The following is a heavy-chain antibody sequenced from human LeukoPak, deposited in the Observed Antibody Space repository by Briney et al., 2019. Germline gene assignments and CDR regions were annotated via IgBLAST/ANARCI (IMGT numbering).Heavy chain of an antibody. J-gene: IGHJ4*02. CDR2: IKEDGSEK. CDR3: ARGGILGY. D-gene: IGHD1-14*01. CDR1: GFTFSSYW. Sequence: GGSLRLSCAASGFTFSSYWMSWVRQAPGKGLEWVANIKEDGSEKNYVDSVKGRFTLSRDEAKKSLYLQMNSLRDEDTAVYYCARGGILGYWGQGTLVTVSS. V-gene: IGHV3-7*04.